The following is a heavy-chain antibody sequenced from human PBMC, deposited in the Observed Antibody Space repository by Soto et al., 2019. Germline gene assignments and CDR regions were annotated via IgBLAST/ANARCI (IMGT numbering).Heavy chain of an antibody. D-gene: IGHD6-13*01. CDR2: INHSGST. V-gene: IGHV4-34*02. Sequence: QVQLQQWGAGLLKPSETLSLTCAVYGGSFRGYYWSWIRQPPGKGLEWIGEINHSGSTNYNPSLKGRVTIAVDTSKSQFSLKLSSVTAADTAVYYCARGLSVAAAPSSWGQGSLVTVSS. CDR1: GGSFRGYY. CDR3: ARGLSVAAAPSS. J-gene: IGHJ4*02.